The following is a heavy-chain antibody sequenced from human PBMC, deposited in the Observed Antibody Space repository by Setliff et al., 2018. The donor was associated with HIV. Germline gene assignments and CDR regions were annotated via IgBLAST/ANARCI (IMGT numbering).Heavy chain of an antibody. D-gene: IGHD7-27*01. J-gene: IGHJ6*03. V-gene: IGHV4-59*08. CDR2: IYYSGST. CDR1: GGSISSYY. CDR3: ARQAGTYWGFVYYMDV. Sequence: PSETLSLTCTVSGGSISSYYWSWIRQPPGKGLEWIGYIYYSGSTNYNPSLESRVTIAVDMSKSQVSLNLTSVTAADTAVYYCARQAGTYWGFVYYMDVCGKGTTVTVSS.